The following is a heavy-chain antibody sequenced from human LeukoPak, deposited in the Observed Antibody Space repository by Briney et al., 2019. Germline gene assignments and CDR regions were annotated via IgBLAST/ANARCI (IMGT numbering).Heavy chain of an antibody. Sequence: SVKVSCKASGGTFSSYAISWVRQAPGQGLEWMGGIIPIFGTANYAQKFQGRVTITADESTSTAYMELSRLRSDDTVVYYCARAGVWDSSDTSGYHNGAFDIWGQGTMVTVSS. D-gene: IGHD3-22*01. J-gene: IGHJ3*02. CDR1: GGTFSSYA. CDR3: ARAGVWDSSDTSGYHNGAFDI. V-gene: IGHV1-69*13. CDR2: IIPIFGTA.